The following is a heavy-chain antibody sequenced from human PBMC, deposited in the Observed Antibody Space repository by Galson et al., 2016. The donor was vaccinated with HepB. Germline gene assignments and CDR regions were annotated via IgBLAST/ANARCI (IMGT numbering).Heavy chain of an antibody. D-gene: IGHD3-10*01. CDR1: GGTFSSYA. CDR3: ATSSSGDLAYGLDV. V-gene: IGHV1-69*13. CDR2: IIPIFGTA. J-gene: IGHJ6*02. Sequence: SVKVSCKASGGTFSSYAISWVRQAPGQGLEWMGGIIPIFGTAGYAQKFQGRVTITAVESTSTVYMELSSLRSEDTAVYYCATSSSGDLAYGLDVWGQGTTVTVSS.